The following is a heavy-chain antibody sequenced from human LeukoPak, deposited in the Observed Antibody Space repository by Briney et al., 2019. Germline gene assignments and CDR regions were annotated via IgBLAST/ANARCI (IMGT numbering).Heavy chain of an antibody. CDR3: ARSGLVVPAAMGGYYYYGMDV. CDR2: IYHSGST. CDR1: GGSISSSNW. D-gene: IGHD2-2*01. V-gene: IGHV4-4*02. Sequence: SETLSLTCPVSGGSISSSNWWSWVRQPPGKGLEWIGEIYHSGSTNYNPSLKSRVTISVDKSKDQFSLKLSSVTAADTAVYYCARSGLVVPAAMGGYYYYGMDVWGQGTTVTVSS. J-gene: IGHJ6*02.